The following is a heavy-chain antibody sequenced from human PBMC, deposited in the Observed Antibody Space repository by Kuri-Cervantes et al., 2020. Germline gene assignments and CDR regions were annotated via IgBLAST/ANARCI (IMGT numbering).Heavy chain of an antibody. Sequence: LSLTCVASGFSFGDYAMHWVRQRPGRGLEWVSGISWNSGIRGYADSVKGRFTISRDNAKNTLYLQMSSLRAEDTAVYYCGRDGGSIEYWGQGTLVTVSS. D-gene: IGHD3-16*01. J-gene: IGHJ4*02. CDR1: GFSFGDYA. V-gene: IGHV3-9*01. CDR3: GRDGGSIEY. CDR2: ISWNSGIR.